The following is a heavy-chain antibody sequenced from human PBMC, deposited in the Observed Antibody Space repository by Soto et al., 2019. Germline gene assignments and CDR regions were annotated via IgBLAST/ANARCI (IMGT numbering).Heavy chain of an antibody. D-gene: IGHD6-6*01. CDR1: GFTFSSYE. Sequence: EVQLVESGGGLVQPGGSLRLSCAASGFTFSSYEMNWVRQAPGKGLEWVSYISSSGSTIYYADSVKGRFTISRDNAKNSLYLQMNSLRAEDTAVYYCARKEAWSSSSPYYYGMDVWGQGTTVTVSS. J-gene: IGHJ6*02. CDR3: ARKEAWSSSSPYYYGMDV. CDR2: ISSSGSTI. V-gene: IGHV3-48*03.